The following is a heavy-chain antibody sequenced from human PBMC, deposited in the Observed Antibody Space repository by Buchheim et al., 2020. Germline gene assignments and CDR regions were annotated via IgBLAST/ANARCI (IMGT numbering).Heavy chain of an antibody. CDR1: GFTFSSYS. D-gene: IGHD3-10*01. Sequence: EVQLVESGGGLVQPGGSLRLSCAASGFTFSSYSMNWVRQAPGKGLEWVSYISSSSTIYYADSVKGRFTISRDNAKNSLYLQMNSLRDEDTAVYYCARDPLLWFGGIDYWGQGTL. CDR2: ISSSSTI. V-gene: IGHV3-48*02. J-gene: IGHJ4*02. CDR3: ARDPLLWFGGIDY.